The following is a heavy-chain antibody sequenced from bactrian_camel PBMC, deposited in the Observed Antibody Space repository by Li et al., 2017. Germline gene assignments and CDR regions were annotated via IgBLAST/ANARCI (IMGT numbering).Heavy chain of an antibody. V-gene: IGHV3S53*01. Sequence: VQLVESGGGSVQAGGSLRLSCVASYRVNCMGWFRQPPGTERETVASIDMDGNTNVADSVKGRFTISRDNARNTLLLQMNNLKREDTAMYFCAAGTTGGLRCTGERDAFSVWGQGTQVTVS. D-gene: IGHD5*01. CDR3: AAGTTGGLRCTGERDAFSV. CDR1: YRVNC. CDR2: IDMDGNT. J-gene: IGHJ4*01.